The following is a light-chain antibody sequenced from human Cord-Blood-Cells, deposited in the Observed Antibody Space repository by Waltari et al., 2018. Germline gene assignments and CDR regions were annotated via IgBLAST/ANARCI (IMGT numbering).Light chain of an antibody. CDR2: ASS. J-gene: IGKJ1*01. CDR1: QGISNY. Sequence: DIQMTQSPSSLSASVGDRVTITCRSSQGISNYLAWYQQKPGKVPKLLIYASSTLQSGVPSRFSRSGSETDFTLTLIILQPEDVATYYCQKYNSAPQTFGQGTKVEIK. CDR3: QKYNSAPQT. V-gene: IGKV1-27*01.